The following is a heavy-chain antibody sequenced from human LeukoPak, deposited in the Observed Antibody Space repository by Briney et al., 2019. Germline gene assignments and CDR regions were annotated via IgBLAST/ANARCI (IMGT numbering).Heavy chain of an antibody. CDR1: VCIFREQP. CDR2: LGSDATKK. CDR3: ARQMTSTRLFDS. D-gene: IGHD5/OR15-5a*01. Sequence: SVCIFREQPFHWLGQSPAKGREGVALLGSDATKKYYADSVQGRFTVSRETSNNTLFLQMNTPRADDTAAYFCARQMTSTRLFDSWGQGTLVTVS. V-gene: IGHV3-30*04. J-gene: IGHJ4*02.